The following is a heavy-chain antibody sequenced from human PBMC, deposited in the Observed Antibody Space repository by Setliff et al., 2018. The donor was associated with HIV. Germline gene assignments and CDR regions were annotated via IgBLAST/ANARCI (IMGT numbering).Heavy chain of an antibody. CDR3: ARGTRTSLNWFDP. CDR1: GGSISCGGYY. V-gene: IGHV4-31*03. CDR2: IYDSGKT. Sequence: SETLSLTCTVSGGSISCGGYYWSWIRQHPGKGLEWIGYIYDSGKTYYNPALKSRVSISVDTSKNQFSLDLRSVTAADTAVYYCARGTRTSLNWFDPWGQGTLVTVSS. J-gene: IGHJ5*02. D-gene: IGHD2-8*01.